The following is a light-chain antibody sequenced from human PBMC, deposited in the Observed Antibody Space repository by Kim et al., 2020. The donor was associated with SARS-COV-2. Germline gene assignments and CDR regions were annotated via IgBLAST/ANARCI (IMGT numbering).Light chain of an antibody. CDR2: RDT. CDR1: NIGSKN. V-gene: IGLV3-9*01. CDR3: QIWDSSTYV. Sequence: SYELTQPLSVSLALGQTARITCAGNNIGSKNVHWYQQKPGQAPVVVIYRDTDRPSGIPERFSGSNSGNTATLTISRARAGDEADYYCQIWDSSTYVFGTGTKVTVL. J-gene: IGLJ1*01.